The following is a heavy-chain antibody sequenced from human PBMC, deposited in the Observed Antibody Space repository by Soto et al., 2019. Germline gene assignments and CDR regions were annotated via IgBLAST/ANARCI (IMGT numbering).Heavy chain of an antibody. V-gene: IGHV1-69*12. CDR3: ARDLYCSGGSCYPDTYYYGMDV. Sequence: QVQLVQSGAEVKKPGSSVKVSCKASGGTLSSYAISWVRQAPGQGLEWMGGIIPIFGTANYAKKFQGRVKITAAESTSTAYMELSILRSEDTAVYYCARDLYCSGGSCYPDTYYYGMDVWGQGTTVTVSS. CDR1: GGTLSSYA. J-gene: IGHJ6*02. CDR2: IIPIFGTA. D-gene: IGHD2-15*01.